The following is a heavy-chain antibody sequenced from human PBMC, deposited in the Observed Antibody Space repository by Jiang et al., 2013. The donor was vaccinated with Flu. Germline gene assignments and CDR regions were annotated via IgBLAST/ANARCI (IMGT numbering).Heavy chain of an antibody. CDR2: IIPIFGTA. J-gene: IGHJ6*02. V-gene: IGHV1-69*01. Sequence: AISWVRQAPGQGLEWMGGIIPIFGTANYAQKFQGRVTITADESTSTAYMELSSLRSEDTAVYYCASLKQWLLFVGYMDVWGQGTTVTVSS. CDR1: A. CDR3: ASLKQWLLFVGYMDV. D-gene: IGHD3-3*01.